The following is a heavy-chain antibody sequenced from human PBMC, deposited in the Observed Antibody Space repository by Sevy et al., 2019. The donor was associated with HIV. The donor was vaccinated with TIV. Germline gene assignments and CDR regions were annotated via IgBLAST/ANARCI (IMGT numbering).Heavy chain of an antibody. Sequence: SETLSLTCTVSGDSIKTYYWSWIRQPPGKGLEWIGHMYYSGSTNYKPSLTSRVTMSLDTSKDQFSLKLTSVTAADTAVYYCAREVPPSGFPDWGQGALVTVSS. V-gene: IGHV4-59*01. CDR1: GDSIKTYY. J-gene: IGHJ1*01. CDR3: AREVPPSGFPD. CDR2: MYYSGST. D-gene: IGHD6-19*01.